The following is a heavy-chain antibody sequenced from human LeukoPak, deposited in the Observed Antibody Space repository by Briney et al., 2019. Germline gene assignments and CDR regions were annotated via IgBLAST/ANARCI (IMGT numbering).Heavy chain of an antibody. Sequence: GGSLRLSCAASGFPVSSNDMSWVRQATGKGLEWVSVIYSGGSTYYADSVKGRFTISRDNSNNTPYLQINSLRADDTAVYYCASRRDYGINYWGQGALVTVSS. J-gene: IGHJ4*02. CDR2: IYSGGST. D-gene: IGHD4-17*01. V-gene: IGHV3-53*01. CDR1: GFPVSSND. CDR3: ASRRDYGINY.